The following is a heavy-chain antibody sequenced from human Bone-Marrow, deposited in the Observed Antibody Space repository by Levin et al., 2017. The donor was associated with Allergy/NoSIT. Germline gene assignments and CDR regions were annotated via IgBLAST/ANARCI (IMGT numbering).Heavy chain of an antibody. CDR1: GFTVSSNY. Sequence: GGSLRLSCAASGFTVSSNYMSWVRQAPGKGLEWVSVIYSGGSTYYADSVKGRFTISRDNSKNTLYLQMNSLRAEDTAVYYCARDTAGRGDDAFDIWGQGTMVTVSS. V-gene: IGHV3-66*01. CDR3: ARDTAGRGDDAFDI. J-gene: IGHJ3*02. D-gene: IGHD6-13*01. CDR2: IYSGGST.